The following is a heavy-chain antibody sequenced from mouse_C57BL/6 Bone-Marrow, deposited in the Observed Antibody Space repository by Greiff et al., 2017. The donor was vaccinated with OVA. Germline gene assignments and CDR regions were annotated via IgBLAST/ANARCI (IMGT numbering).Heavy chain of an antibody. D-gene: IGHD1-3*01. CDR2: IDPENGDT. J-gene: IGHJ2*01. V-gene: IGHV14-4*01. CDR1: GFNIKDDY. Sequence: VQLQQSGAELVRPGASVKLSCTASGFNIKDDYMHWVKQRPEQGLEWIGWIDPENGDTEYASKFQGKATITADTSSNTAYLQLSSLTSEDTAVYYCTTGVAPYYFDYWGQGTTLTVSS. CDR3: TTGVAPYYFDY.